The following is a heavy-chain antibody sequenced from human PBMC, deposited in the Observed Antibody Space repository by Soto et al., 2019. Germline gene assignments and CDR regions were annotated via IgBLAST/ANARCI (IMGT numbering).Heavy chain of an antibody. CDR3: AKQYYDFWSGYYHFDY. D-gene: IGHD3-3*01. CDR1: GFTFSDYY. V-gene: IGHV3-11*01. CDR2: ISSSGSTI. J-gene: IGHJ4*02. Sequence: PGGSLRLSCAASGFTFSDYYMSWIRQAPGKGLEWVSYISSSGSTIYYADSVKGRFTISRDNAKNSLYLQMNSLRAEDTAVYYCAKQYYDFWSGYYHFDYWGQGTLVTVSS.